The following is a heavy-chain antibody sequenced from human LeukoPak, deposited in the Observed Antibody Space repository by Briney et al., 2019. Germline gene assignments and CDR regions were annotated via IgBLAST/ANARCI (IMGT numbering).Heavy chain of an antibody. J-gene: IGHJ4*02. V-gene: IGHV3-48*04. CDR3: AKDGNYYDSSGYDLFDY. CDR2: ISSSSSTI. D-gene: IGHD3-22*01. CDR1: GFTFSSYS. Sequence: GGSLRLSCAASGFTFSSYSMNWVRQAPGKGLEWVSYISSSSSTIYYADSVKGRFTISRDNAKNSLYLQMNSLRAEDTAVYYCAKDGNYYDSSGYDLFDYWGQGTLVTVSS.